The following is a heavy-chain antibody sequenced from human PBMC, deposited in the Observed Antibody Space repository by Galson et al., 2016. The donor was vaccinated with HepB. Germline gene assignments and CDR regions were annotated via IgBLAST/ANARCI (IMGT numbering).Heavy chain of an antibody. Sequence: SLRLSCAVSGFTFSSFSMDWVRQAPGKGPEWVSTFGDGGNIYYADSVKGRFTIPRDNSKNTLYLQMNSLRADDTAVYYCAGVPSGKRLDYWGQGTLVTVSS. CDR1: GFTFSSFS. CDR3: AGVPSGKRLDY. J-gene: IGHJ4*02. D-gene: IGHD4-23*01. CDR2: FGDGGNI. V-gene: IGHV3-21*04.